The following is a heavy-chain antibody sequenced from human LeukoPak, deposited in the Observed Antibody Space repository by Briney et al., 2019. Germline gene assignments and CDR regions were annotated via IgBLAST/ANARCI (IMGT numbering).Heavy chain of an antibody. CDR1: GYTFTSYD. D-gene: IGHD6-6*01. Sequence: AASVKVSCKASGYTFTSYDINWVRQATGQGLEWMGWMNPNSGNTGYAQKFQGRVTITRNTSISTAHMELSSLRSEDTAVYYCARGTDSSSSGDYWGQGTLVTVSS. CDR3: ARGTDSSSSGDY. CDR2: MNPNSGNT. V-gene: IGHV1-8*03. J-gene: IGHJ4*02.